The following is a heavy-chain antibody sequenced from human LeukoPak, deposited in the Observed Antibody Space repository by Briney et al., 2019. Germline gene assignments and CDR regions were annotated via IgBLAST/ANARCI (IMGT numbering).Heavy chain of an antibody. D-gene: IGHD6-13*01. V-gene: IGHV4-39*07. Sequence: SETLSLTCTVSGGSISSSSYYWGWIRQPPGKGLEWIGSIYYSGSTYYNPSLKSRVTISVDTSKNQFSLKLSSVTAADTAVYYCARPIPSSWYPNWFDPWGQGTLVTVSS. CDR2: IYYSGST. CDR3: ARPIPSSWYPNWFDP. CDR1: GGSISSSSYY. J-gene: IGHJ5*02.